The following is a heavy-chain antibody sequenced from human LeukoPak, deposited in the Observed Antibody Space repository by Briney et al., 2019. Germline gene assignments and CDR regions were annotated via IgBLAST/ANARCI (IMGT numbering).Heavy chain of an antibody. CDR2: INGGGDTT. J-gene: IGHJ3*01. CDR3: AKRTTSCYANAFDV. Sequence: GGSLRLSCAASGFTFSNNAMTWVRQAPGKGLEWVSAINGGGDTTEYADSVKGRFTISRDNSKNTLYLQMNSLRAEDTAVYYCAKRTTSCYANAFDVWGRGTMLTVSS. D-gene: IGHD2-2*01. CDR1: GFTFSNNA. V-gene: IGHV3-23*01.